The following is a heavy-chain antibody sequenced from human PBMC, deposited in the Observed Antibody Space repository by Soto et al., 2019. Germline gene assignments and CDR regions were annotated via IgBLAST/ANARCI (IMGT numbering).Heavy chain of an antibody. Sequence: EVQLLESGGGLVQPGGSLRLSCAASGFTFSSYAMSWVRQAPGKGLEWVSAISGSGGSTYYADSVKGRFTISRDNSKNRLYLERNSRRAEDTAVYYCAKLRYSSGWYGSCYWGQETLVTVSS. V-gene: IGHV3-23*01. CDR1: GFTFSSYA. D-gene: IGHD6-19*01. CDR2: ISGSGGST. J-gene: IGHJ4*02. CDR3: AKLRYSSGWYGSCY.